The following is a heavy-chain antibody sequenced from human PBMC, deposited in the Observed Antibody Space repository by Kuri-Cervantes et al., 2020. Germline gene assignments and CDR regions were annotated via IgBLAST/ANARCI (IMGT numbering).Heavy chain of an antibody. CDR3: ARQNQLVINAFGK. D-gene: IGHD1-1*01. CDR2: INHSGST. CDR1: GGSFSGYY. Sequence: SETLSLTCAVYGGSFSGYYWSWIRQPPGKGLEWIGEINHSGSTNYNPSLKSRVTISVDTSKNQFSLKLSSVTAADTAVYYCARQNQLVINAFGKWGQGTMVTVSS. V-gene: IGHV4-34*01. J-gene: IGHJ3*02.